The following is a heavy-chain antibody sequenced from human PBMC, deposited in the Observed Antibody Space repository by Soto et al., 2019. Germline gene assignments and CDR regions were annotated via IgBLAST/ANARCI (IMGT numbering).Heavy chain of an antibody. D-gene: IGHD3-22*01. J-gene: IGHJ4*02. CDR3: ARGVGYSDSSGYTFDY. V-gene: IGHV1-46*03. CDR2: INPRSGKT. CDR1: GDTLSTYY. Sequence: VQLVQSGAEVKRPGASVKISCKASGDTLSTYYMHWARQAPGQGLEWMGIINPRSGKTNYQQKFQGSVTMTRDTSTTTVYMELSTLRSEDTAMYYCARGVGYSDSSGYTFDYWGQGTLVTVSS.